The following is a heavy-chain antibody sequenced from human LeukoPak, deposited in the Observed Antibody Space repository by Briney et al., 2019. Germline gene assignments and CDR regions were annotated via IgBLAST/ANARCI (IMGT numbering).Heavy chain of an antibody. D-gene: IGHD3-22*01. Sequence: PGGSLRLSCAASGFSFSSYGMHWVRQAPGKGLEWVALISNDGRNKNYADSVKGRFTISRDNAKNTLYLQMNSLRAEDAAVYSCARAFYYYDSSGYYYESGYFDYWGQGTLVTVSS. V-gene: IGHV3-30*12. J-gene: IGHJ4*02. CDR3: ARAFYYYDSSGYYYESGYFDY. CDR2: ISNDGRNK. CDR1: GFSFSSYG.